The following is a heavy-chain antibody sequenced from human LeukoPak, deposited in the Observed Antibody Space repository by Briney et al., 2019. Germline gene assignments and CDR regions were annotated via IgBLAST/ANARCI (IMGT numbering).Heavy chain of an antibody. Sequence: ASVKVSCKASGYTFTGYYMHWVRQAPGQGLEWMGIINPSGGSTSYAQKFQGRVTITRNTSISTAYMELSSLRSEDTAVYYCARFHCSSTSCYADYYYMDVWGKGTTVTVSS. CDR2: INPSGGST. D-gene: IGHD2-2*01. V-gene: IGHV1-46*01. J-gene: IGHJ6*03. CDR1: GYTFTGYY. CDR3: ARFHCSSTSCYADYYYMDV.